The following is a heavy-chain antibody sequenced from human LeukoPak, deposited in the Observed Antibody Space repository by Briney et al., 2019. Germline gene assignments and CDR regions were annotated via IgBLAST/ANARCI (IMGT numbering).Heavy chain of an antibody. CDR2: IDPSDSYT. V-gene: IGHV5-10-1*01. D-gene: IGHD3-22*01. Sequence: GESLRISCQTSGYTFIHYWISWVRQVPGKGLEWTGRIDPSDSYTNYGPPFQGHITISADRSLNTSYLQWSGLKASDTAMYFCARHGPTYFYDSSGVFDVWGRGTMVIVSS. CDR1: GYTFIHYW. J-gene: IGHJ3*01. CDR3: ARHGPTYFYDSSGVFDV.